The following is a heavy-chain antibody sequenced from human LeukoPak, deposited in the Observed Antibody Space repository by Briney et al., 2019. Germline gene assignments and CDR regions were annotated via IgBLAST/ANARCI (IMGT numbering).Heavy chain of an antibody. CDR3: ARGRFRTMIVVADDY. Sequence: PGGSLRLSCAASGFTFSSYSMNWVRQAPGKGLEWVSSISSSSSYIYYADSVKGRFTISRDNAKNSLYLQMNILRAEDTAVYYCARGRFRTMIVVADDYWGQGTLVTVSS. V-gene: IGHV3-21*01. CDR1: GFTFSSYS. J-gene: IGHJ4*02. CDR2: ISSSSSYI. D-gene: IGHD3-22*01.